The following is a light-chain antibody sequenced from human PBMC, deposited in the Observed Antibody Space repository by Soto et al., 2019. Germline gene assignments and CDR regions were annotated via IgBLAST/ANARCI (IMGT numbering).Light chain of an antibody. CDR2: KAS. CDR3: QQYNSYPLG. CDR1: QSISSW. V-gene: IGKV1-5*03. Sequence: DIQMTQSPSTLSASVGDRVTITCRASQSISSWLAWYQQKPGKAPKLLIYKASSLESGVPSRFSGSGSGTEFTLTISSLQPEDFATYYCQQYNSYPLGFGGGTKVEIK. J-gene: IGKJ4*01.